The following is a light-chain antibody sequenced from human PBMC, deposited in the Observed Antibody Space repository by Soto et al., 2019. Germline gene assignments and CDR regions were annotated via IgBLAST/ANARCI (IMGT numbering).Light chain of an antibody. CDR2: DVS. CDR1: SSDVGGYNY. V-gene: IGLV2-14*01. J-gene: IGLJ1*01. Sequence: QSALTQPASVSGSPGQSITTSCTGTSSDVGGYNYVSWYQQHPGKAPKLMIYDVSNRPSGVSNRFSGSKSGNTASLTISGLQAEDEADYYCNSWTSSSTYVFGTGTKLTVL. CDR3: NSWTSSSTYV.